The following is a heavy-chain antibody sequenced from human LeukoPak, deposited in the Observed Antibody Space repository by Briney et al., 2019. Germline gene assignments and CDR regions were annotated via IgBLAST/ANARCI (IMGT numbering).Heavy chain of an antibody. CDR2: IKSKTDGGTT. J-gene: IGHJ3*02. CDR1: GFTFSNAW. CDR3: TTDLGIAAVVDAFDI. D-gene: IGHD6-13*01. V-gene: IGHV3-15*01. Sequence: AGGSLRLSCAASGFTFSNAWMSWVRQAPGKGLEWVGRIKSKTDGGTTDYAAPVKGRFTISRDDSKNTLYLQMNGLKTEDTAVYYCTTDLGIAAVVDAFDIWGQGTMVTVSS.